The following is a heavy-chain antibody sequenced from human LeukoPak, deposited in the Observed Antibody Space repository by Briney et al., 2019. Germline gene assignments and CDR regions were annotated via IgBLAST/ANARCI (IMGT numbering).Heavy chain of an antibody. CDR1: GGSISNYY. CDR3: ARQKGYSGYELSDY. J-gene: IGHJ4*02. CDR2: IYYSGST. Sequence: RPSETLSLTCTVSGGSISNYYWTWIRQPPGKGLEWIGYIYYSGSTNYNPSLKSRVTISVDTSKNQFSLKLSSVTAADTAVYYCARQKGYSGYELSDYWGQGTLVTVSS. V-gene: IGHV4-59*08. D-gene: IGHD5-12*01.